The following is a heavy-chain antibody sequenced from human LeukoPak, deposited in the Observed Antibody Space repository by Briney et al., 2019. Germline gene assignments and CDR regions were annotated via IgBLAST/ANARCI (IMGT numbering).Heavy chain of an antibody. CDR3: ARRNDFGI. V-gene: IGHV4-59*08. Sequence: SETLSLTRTVSGGSISGDHWNWIRQPPGQGLEWIGYVYSSGNTNYTPPLMSRVTISIDTSKNQFSLKLSSVTAADTAVYYCARRNDFGIWGQGTMVTVSS. J-gene: IGHJ3*02. CDR2: VYSSGNT. CDR1: GGSISGDH.